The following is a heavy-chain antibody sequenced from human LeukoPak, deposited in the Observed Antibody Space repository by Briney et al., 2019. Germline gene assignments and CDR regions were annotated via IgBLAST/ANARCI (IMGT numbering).Heavy chain of an antibody. CDR3: ARSPHYYGSGSYYNSPYYFDY. CDR2: IKQDGSEK. J-gene: IGHJ4*02. D-gene: IGHD3-10*01. V-gene: IGHV3-7*01. CDR1: GFTFSSYW. Sequence: GGSLRLSCAASGFTFSSYWMSWVRQAPGKGLEWVANIKQDGSEKYYVDSVKGRFTISRDNAKNSLYLQMNSLRAEDTAVYYCARSPHYYGSGSYYNSPYYFDYWGQGTLVTVSS.